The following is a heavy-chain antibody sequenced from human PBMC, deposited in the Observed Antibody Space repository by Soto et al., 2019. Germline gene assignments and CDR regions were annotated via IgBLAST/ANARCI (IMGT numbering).Heavy chain of an antibody. CDR3: ARRIEVWYQGRYYYGTDV. J-gene: IGHJ6*02. CDR1: GGSVSSGSYY. CDR2: IYYSGST. V-gene: IGHV4-61*01. D-gene: IGHD2-2*01. Sequence: QVQLQESGPGLVKPSETLSLTCTVSGGSVSSGSYYWSWIRQPPGKGLEWIGYIYYSGSTNYNPSRRSRVTISVDTSKNPFSLNLSSVTAADTAVYYCARRIEVWYQGRYYYGTDVWGQGTTVSVSS.